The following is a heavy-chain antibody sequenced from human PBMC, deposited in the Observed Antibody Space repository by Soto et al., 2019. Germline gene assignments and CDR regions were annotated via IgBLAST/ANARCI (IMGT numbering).Heavy chain of an antibody. CDR3: ARGITVVSLGGSMDV. V-gene: IGHV3-53*01. CDR1: GFTVSSNY. CDR2: IYSGGST. D-gene: IGHD3-22*01. J-gene: IGHJ6*02. Sequence: PGASLRLSCAASGFTVSSNYMSWVRQARGKGLERDSVIYSGGSTYYADSVKGRFTISRDNSENTLYLQMNSLRAEDTAVYYCARGITVVSLGGSMDVWGQGTTVTVAS.